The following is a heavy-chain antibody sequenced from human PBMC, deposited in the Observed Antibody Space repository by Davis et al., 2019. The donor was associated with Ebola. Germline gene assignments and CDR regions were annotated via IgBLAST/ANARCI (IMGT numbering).Heavy chain of an antibody. CDR2: MDPNSDNT. CDR1: GYTFTSYG. J-gene: IGHJ4*02. V-gene: IGHV1-8*02. Sequence: ASVKVSCKASGYTFTSYGINWVRQATGQGLEWMGWMDPNSDNTGYAQKFQGRVTMTRNTSISTAYMELSSLRSDDTAVYYCARRVGGVIAARPFDYWGQGTLVTVSS. D-gene: IGHD6-6*01. CDR3: ARRVGGVIAARPFDY.